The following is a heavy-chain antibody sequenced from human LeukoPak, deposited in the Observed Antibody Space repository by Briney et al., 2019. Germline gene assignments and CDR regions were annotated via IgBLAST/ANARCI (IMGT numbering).Heavy chain of an antibody. Sequence: GGSLRLSCAASGFTFDDYGMSWVRQAPGKGLEWVSGINWNGGSTGYADSVKGRFTISRDNAKNSLYLQMNSLRAEDTALYYCARVEQQLVYNYYYVDVWGKGTTVTVSS. V-gene: IGHV3-20*04. CDR2: INWNGGST. J-gene: IGHJ6*03. CDR3: ARVEQQLVYNYYYVDV. CDR1: GFTFDDYG. D-gene: IGHD6-13*01.